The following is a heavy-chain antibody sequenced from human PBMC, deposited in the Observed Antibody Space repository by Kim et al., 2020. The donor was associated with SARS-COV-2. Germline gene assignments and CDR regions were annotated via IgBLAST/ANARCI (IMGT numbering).Heavy chain of an antibody. CDR2: INHIGIT. J-gene: IGHJ4*02. CDR3: ARGVPGY. Sequence: SETLSLTCAVYGVSFSGYQWSWIRQSPGKGLEWIGQINHIGITKYNPSLMSRLTISVDTSKNQFSLKLTSVTAADTAIYYCARGVPGYWGQGTLVTVSS. V-gene: IGHV4-34*01. CDR1: GVSFSGYQ.